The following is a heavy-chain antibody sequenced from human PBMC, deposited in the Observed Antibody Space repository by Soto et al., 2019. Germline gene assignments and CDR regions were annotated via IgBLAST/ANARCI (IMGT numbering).Heavy chain of an antibody. Sequence: QVQLQESGPGLVKPSQTLSLTCTVSGGSISSGGYYWTWIRQHPGKGLEWIGYNYYSGITYYNPSLTRRVTISLATSKNQSSLKLSSVTAADTAVYYCARGSSIAGLYYGMDVWGQGTTVTVSS. CDR2: NYYSGIT. J-gene: IGHJ6*02. V-gene: IGHV4-31*03. CDR1: GGSISSGGYY. CDR3: ARGSSIAGLYYGMDV. D-gene: IGHD6-6*01.